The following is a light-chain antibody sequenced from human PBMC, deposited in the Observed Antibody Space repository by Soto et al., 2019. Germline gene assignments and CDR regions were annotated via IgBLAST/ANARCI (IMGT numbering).Light chain of an antibody. CDR1: SSDVGGYNY. V-gene: IGLV2-8*01. Sequence: QSVLTQPPSASGSPGQSVTFSCTGTSSDVGGYNYVSWYQQHPGKAPKLMIYEVSKRPSGVPDRFSGSKSSNTASLTVTGLQAEDEADYYCSSYAGSNNFVFGTGTKVTVL. CDR2: EVS. CDR3: SSYAGSNNFV. J-gene: IGLJ1*01.